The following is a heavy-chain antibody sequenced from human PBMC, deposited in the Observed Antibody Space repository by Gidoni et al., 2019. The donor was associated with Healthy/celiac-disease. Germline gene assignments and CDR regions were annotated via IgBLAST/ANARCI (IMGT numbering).Heavy chain of an antibody. Sequence: EVQLVESGGVLVQPGGSLRLSCAASGLTFSSKRMSWVRQDPGKGLEWVANIKQDGSEKYYVDSVKGRFTISRDNAKNSLYLQMNSLRAEDTAVYYCAREPYSSSWYGPSHLDYWGQGTLVTVSS. CDR1: GLTFSSKR. D-gene: IGHD6-13*01. J-gene: IGHJ4*02. CDR3: AREPYSSSWYGPSHLDY. V-gene: IGHV3-7*04. CDR2: IKQDGSEK.